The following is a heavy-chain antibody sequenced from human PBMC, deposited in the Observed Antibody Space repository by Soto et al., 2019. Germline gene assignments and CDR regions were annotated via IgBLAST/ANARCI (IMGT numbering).Heavy chain of an antibody. Sequence: QVQLVESGGGVVQPGRSLRLSCAASGFTFSSYAMHWVRQAPGKGLEWVAVISYDGSNKYYADSVKGRFTISRDNSKNTLYLQMNSLRAEDTAVYYCARLPKMIVTLEGDYWGQGTLVTVSS. CDR3: ARLPKMIVTLEGDY. J-gene: IGHJ4*02. D-gene: IGHD3-22*01. CDR1: GFTFSSYA. CDR2: ISYDGSNK. V-gene: IGHV3-30-3*01.